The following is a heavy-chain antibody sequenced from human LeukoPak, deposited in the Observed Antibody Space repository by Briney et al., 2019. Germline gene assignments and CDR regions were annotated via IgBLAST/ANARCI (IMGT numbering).Heavy chain of an antibody. CDR2: LTGSGRDT. J-gene: IGHJ4*02. Sequence: GGSLRLSCAASGFTLNIYAMNWVRQAPGKGLDLVSSLTGSGRDTYYTDSVKGRFTISRDNSKNTLYLQMNSLRPDDTAVYYCAKIAATDPIDFWGQGTLVTVSS. V-gene: IGHV3-23*01. D-gene: IGHD6-13*01. CDR3: AKIAATDPIDF. CDR1: GFTLNIYA.